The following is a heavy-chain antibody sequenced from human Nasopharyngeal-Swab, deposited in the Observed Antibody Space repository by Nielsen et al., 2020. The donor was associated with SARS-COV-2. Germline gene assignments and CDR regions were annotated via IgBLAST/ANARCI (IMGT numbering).Heavy chain of an antibody. J-gene: IGHJ5*02. CDR1: GYTFISYG. Sequence: ASVKVSCKAYGYTFISYGISWVRQAPGQGLEWMGWISAYNGNTKYAQKLQGRVTVTTDTSTSTAYMELRSLRSDDTAVYYCARPNYCNGRGCYGATHNWFDPWGQGTLVTVSS. V-gene: IGHV1-18*01. CDR2: ISAYNGNT. D-gene: IGHD2-15*01. CDR3: ARPNYCNGRGCYGATHNWFDP.